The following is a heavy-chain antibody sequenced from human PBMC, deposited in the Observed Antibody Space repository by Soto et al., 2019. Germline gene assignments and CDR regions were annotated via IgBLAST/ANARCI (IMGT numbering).Heavy chain of an antibody. CDR3: ATSNWFDP. V-gene: IGHV4-39*01. CDR1: GGSISSRGYY. Sequence: QLQLQESGPGLVKPSETLSLTCTVSGGSISSRGYYWGWIRQPPGKGLEWIGTIYYSGSTYYNPSLQSRVTICVDTSKHQLSLKLGSVTAADTAVYYCATSNWFDPWGQGTLVTVSS. CDR2: IYYSGST. J-gene: IGHJ5*02.